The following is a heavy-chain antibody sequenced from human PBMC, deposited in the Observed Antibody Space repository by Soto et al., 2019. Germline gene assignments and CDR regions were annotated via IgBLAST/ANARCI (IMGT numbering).Heavy chain of an antibody. J-gene: IGHJ4*02. CDR1: GGSISSGGYY. CDR2: IYYSGST. V-gene: IGHV4-31*03. Sequence: SETLSLTCTVSGGSISSGGYYWSWIRQHPGKGLEWIGYIYYSGSTYYNPSLKSRVTISVDTSKNQFSLKLSSVTAADTAVYYCARGRHDILTGYYDYHFDYWGQGTLVTVS. D-gene: IGHD3-9*01. CDR3: ARGRHDILTGYYDYHFDY.